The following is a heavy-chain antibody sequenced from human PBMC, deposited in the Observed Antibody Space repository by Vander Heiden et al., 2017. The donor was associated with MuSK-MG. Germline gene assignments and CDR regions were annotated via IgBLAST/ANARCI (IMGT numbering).Heavy chain of an antibody. CDR1: RFVFSYAA. Sequence: EVQLVESGGRLVQPGGSLTLPCATPRFVFSYAAMHWVRQASGKGQEWLGRIRNKANSYATTYPASMQGRFTISRDDSRATAYLQMHSLKTEDTAIYYCTRVFTSGWPCDSWGQGTLVTVSS. D-gene: IGHD6-19*01. CDR2: IRNKANSYAT. CDR3: TRVFTSGWPCDS. J-gene: IGHJ4*02. V-gene: IGHV3-73*02.